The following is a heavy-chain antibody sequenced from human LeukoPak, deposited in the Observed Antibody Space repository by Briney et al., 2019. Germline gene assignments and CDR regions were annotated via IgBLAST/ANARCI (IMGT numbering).Heavy chain of an antibody. D-gene: IGHD5-18*01. CDR1: GFNFSSYE. Sequence: GGSLRLSCAASGFNFSSYEMNWVRQAPGKGLEWVSYISSSGSTIYYADSVKGRFTISRDNAKNSLYLQMNSLRAEDTAVYYCARDTTAMVDYWGQGTLVTVSS. CDR2: ISSSGSTI. CDR3: ARDTTAMVDY. J-gene: IGHJ4*02. V-gene: IGHV3-48*03.